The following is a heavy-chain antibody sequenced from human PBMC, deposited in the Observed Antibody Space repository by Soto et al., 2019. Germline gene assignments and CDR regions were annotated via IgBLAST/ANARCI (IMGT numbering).Heavy chain of an antibody. CDR2: ISYDGSNK. J-gene: IGHJ3*02. D-gene: IGHD2-2*01. Sequence: GGSLRLSCAASGFTFSSYAMHWVRQAPGKGLEWVAVISYDGSNKYYADSVKGRFTTSRDKSKNTLYLQMNSMRAEDTAVYYCARGWGYCSSTSCSFDDFDIWGQGTMVTVSS. CDR3: ARGWGYCSSTSCSFDDFDI. CDR1: GFTFSSYA. V-gene: IGHV3-30-3*01.